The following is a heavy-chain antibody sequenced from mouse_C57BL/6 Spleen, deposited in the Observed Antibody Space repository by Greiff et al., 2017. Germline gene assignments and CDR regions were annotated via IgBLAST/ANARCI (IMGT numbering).Heavy chain of an antibody. J-gene: IGHJ2*01. D-gene: IGHD1-1*01. CDR3: AGEGVDLLYFDY. CDR1: GYTFTSYW. V-gene: IGHV1-55*01. Sequence: QVQLQQSGAELVKPGASVKMSCKASGYTFTSYWITWVKQRPGQGLEWIGDIYPGSGSTNYNDKFKSKATLTVDTSSSTAYMQLSSLPSEDSAAYYCAGEGVDLLYFDYWGKGTTLTVSS. CDR2: IYPGSGST.